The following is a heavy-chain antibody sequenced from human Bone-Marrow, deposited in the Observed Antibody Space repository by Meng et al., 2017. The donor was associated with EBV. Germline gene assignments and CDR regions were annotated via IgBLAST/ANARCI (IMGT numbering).Heavy chain of an antibody. CDR3: ARVGSDYVIDY. CDR2: IYYSGST. V-gene: IGHV4-59*01. CDR1: GGSISSYY. Sequence: QVQLQESGPGLVXPXXXXXLTCTVSGGSISSYYWSWIRQPPGKGLEWIGYIYYSGSTNYNPSLKSRVTISVDTSKNQFSLKLSSVTAADTAVYYCARVGSDYVIDYWGQGTLVTVSS. D-gene: IGHD4-17*01. J-gene: IGHJ4*02.